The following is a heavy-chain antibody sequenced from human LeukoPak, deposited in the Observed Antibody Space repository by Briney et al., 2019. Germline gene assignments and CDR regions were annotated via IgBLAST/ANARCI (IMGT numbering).Heavy chain of an antibody. J-gene: IGHJ4*02. CDR3: ARVVGYYYDSSGYYDY. Sequence: ASVRVSCKASGFTFSNYGISWVRQAPGQGLEWMGRIIPILGIANYAQKFQGRVTITADKSTSTAYMELSSLRSEDTAVYYCARVVGYYYDSSGYYDYWGQGTLVTVSS. CDR2: IIPILGIA. CDR1: GFTFSNYG. D-gene: IGHD3-22*01. V-gene: IGHV1-69*04.